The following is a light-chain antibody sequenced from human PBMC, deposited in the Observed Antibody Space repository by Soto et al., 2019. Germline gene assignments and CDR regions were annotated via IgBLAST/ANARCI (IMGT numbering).Light chain of an antibody. J-gene: IGKJ4*01. CDR3: QQYESYSPLT. CDR1: QSIRSW. Sequence: DIQMAQSPSTLSASVGDRFTMTCRASQSIRSWLAWYQQKPGKAPKLLXYDASSLESGVPSRFRGRRSGTEFTLTISSLKPADFGTYYCQQYESYSPLTFGGGTKVDI. CDR2: DAS. V-gene: IGKV1-5*01.